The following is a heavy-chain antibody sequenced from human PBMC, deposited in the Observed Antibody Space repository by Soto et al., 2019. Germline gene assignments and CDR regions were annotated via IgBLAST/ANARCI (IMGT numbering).Heavy chain of an antibody. CDR3: ARDSRGDYYDSSGQYYYYYYGMDV. V-gene: IGHV4-4*02. CDR1: GGSISNSNW. D-gene: IGHD3-22*01. Sequence: SETLSLTCAVFGGSISNSNWWTWVRQPPGKGLDWIGEIFHSGSTNYNSSLMGRVTISVDKAKNQFSLKVSSVTAADTAVYYCARDSRGDYYDSSGQYYYYYYGMDVWGQGTTVTVSS. J-gene: IGHJ6*02. CDR2: IFHSGST.